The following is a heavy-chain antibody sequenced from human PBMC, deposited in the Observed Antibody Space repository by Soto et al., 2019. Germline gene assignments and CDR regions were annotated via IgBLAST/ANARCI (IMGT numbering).Heavy chain of an antibody. CDR2: ISWNSGSI. Sequence: EVQLVESGGGLAQPGRSLRLSCAASGFTFDDYAMHWVRQAPGKGLEWVSGISWNSGSIGYADSVKGRFTISRDNAKNSLYLQMNSLRTEDTALYYCAKVRVMDYHHGMDVWGQGTTVTVSS. CDR3: AKVRVMDYHHGMDV. D-gene: IGHD3-16*01. CDR1: GFTFDDYA. V-gene: IGHV3-9*01. J-gene: IGHJ6*02.